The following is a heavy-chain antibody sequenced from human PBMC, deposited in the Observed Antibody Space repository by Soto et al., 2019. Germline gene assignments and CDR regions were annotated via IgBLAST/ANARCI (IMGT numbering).Heavy chain of an antibody. J-gene: IGHJ4*02. CDR2: INHSGST. V-gene: IGHV4-34*01. CDR3: ARIVGATGDYFDY. Sequence: QVQLQQWGAGLLKPSETLSLTCAVYGGSFSGYYWSWIRQPPGKGLEWIGEINHSGSTNYNPSLKRRATISVATSKNQFSLKLSSVTAADTAVYYCARIVGATGDYFDYWGQGTLVTVSS. D-gene: IGHD1-26*01. CDR1: GGSFSGYY.